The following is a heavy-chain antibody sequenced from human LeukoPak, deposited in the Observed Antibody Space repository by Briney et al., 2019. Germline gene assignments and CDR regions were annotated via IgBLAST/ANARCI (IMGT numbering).Heavy chain of an antibody. CDR3: ARAPYSYSDITGQHRGPFDY. J-gene: IGHJ4*02. D-gene: IGHD3-22*01. Sequence: SVKVSCKASGDTFSNYAINWVRQAPGQGLEGMGGINPMFGTANYAQKVQGRVTITTDESTSTSYMELSSLRSDDTAVFYCARAPYSYSDITGQHRGPFDYWGQGTLVTVSS. CDR2: INPMFGTA. V-gene: IGHV1-69*05. CDR1: GDTFSNYA.